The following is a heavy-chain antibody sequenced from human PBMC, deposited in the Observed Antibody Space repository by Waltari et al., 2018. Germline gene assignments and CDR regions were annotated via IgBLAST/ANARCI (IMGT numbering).Heavy chain of an antibody. CDR2: ISGSGGST. V-gene: IGHV3-23*01. D-gene: IGHD2-15*01. CDR1: GFTFSRHA. Sequence: EVPLLEPGGGLVQSGGPLRLSCAASGFTFSRHAMSWVRQAPGKGLEWVSAISGSGGSTYYADSVKGRFTISRDNSKNTLYLQMNSLRAEDTAVYYCAKDIDCSGGSCYFQTDYWGQGTLVTVSS. CDR3: AKDIDCSGGSCYFQTDY. J-gene: IGHJ4*02.